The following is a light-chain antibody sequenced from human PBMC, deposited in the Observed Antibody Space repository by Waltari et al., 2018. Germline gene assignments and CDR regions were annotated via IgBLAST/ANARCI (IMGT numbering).Light chain of an antibody. V-gene: IGKV1-39*01. CDR3: QQSYSTRWT. J-gene: IGKJ1*01. CDR2: AAS. Sequence: DIQMTQSPPFLSASVGARVTITCRASQSISSYLNWYQQKPGKAPKLLIYAASSLQSGVPSRFSGSGSGTDFTLTISSLQPEDFATYYCQQSYSTRWTFGQGTKVEIK. CDR1: QSISSY.